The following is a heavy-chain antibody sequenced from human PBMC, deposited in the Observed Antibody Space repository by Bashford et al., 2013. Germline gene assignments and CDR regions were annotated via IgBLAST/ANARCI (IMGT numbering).Heavy chain of an antibody. Sequence: VRQAPGKGLEWVSAISGSGGSTYYADSVKGRVTVSRDNSKSTLYLQMNSLRAEDTAVYYCATKTFSTGWHYFDYWGQGTLVTVSS. J-gene: IGHJ4*02. CDR3: ATKTFSTGWHYFDY. CDR2: ISGSGGST. V-gene: IGHV3-23*01. D-gene: IGHD6-19*01.